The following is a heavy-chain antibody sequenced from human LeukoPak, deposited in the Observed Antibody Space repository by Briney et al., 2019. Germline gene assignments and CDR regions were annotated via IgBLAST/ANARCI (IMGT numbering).Heavy chain of an antibody. CDR2: ISGSGGST. V-gene: IGHV3-23*01. Sequence: GGSLRLPCAASGFTFSSYAMSWVRQAPGKGLEWVSAISGSGGSTYYADSVKGRFTISRDNSKNTLYLQMNSLRAEDTAVYYCAKSRYSSSWEHAEYFQHWGQGTLVTVSS. CDR3: AKSRYSSSWEHAEYFQH. CDR1: GFTFSSYA. J-gene: IGHJ1*01. D-gene: IGHD6-13*01.